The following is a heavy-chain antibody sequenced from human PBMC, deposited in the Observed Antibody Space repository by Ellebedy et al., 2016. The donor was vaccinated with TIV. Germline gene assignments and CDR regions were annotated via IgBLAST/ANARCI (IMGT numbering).Heavy chain of an antibody. CDR3: AKDPRSSSWLYYFDY. J-gene: IGHJ4*02. V-gene: IGHV3-30*18. Sequence: GESLKISXAASGFTFSSYGMHWVRQAPGKGLEWVAVISYDGSNKYYADSVKGRFTISRDNSKNTLYLQMNSLRAEDTAVYYCAKDPRSSSWLYYFDYWGQGTLVTVSS. CDR1: GFTFSSYG. D-gene: IGHD6-13*01. CDR2: ISYDGSNK.